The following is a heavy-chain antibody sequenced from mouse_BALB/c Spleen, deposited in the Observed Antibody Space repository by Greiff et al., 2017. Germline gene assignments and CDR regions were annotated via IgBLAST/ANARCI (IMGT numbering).Heavy chain of an antibody. D-gene: IGHD5-1-1*01. CDR2: IDPANGNT. J-gene: IGHJ2*01. V-gene: IGHV14-3*02. Sequence: EVQLQQSGAELVKPGASVKLSCTASGFNIKDTYMHWVKQRPEQGLEWIGRIDPANGNTKYDPKFQGKATITADTSSNTAYLQLSSLTSEDTAVYYCASEDTRDYFDYWGQGTTLTVSS. CDR1: GFNIKDTY. CDR3: ASEDTRDYFDY.